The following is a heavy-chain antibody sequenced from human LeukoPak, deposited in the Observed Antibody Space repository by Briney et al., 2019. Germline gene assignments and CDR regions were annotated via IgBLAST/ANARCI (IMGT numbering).Heavy chain of an antibody. J-gene: IGHJ5*02. Sequence: GGSLRLSCTASGFTFGDYAMSWVRPAPGKGVEWVGFIRSKAYGGRTEYAASVKGRFTISRDDSKSIAYLQMNSLKTEDTAVYYCTRSGGVVVVPAARRTGFDPWGQGTLVTVSS. V-gene: IGHV3-49*04. CDR3: TRSGGVVVVPAARRTGFDP. CDR2: IRSKAYGGRT. D-gene: IGHD2-2*01. CDR1: GFTFGDYA.